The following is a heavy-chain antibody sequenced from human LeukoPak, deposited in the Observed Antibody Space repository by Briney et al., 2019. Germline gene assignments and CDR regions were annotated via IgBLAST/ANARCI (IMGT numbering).Heavy chain of an antibody. J-gene: IGHJ4*02. CDR3: AKSMVSGSYYEPAFDY. V-gene: IGHV3-23*01. Sequence: GRSLRLSCAASGFTFSSYAMSWVSQAPGKGLGWVSAISGSGGSTYYADSVKGRFTISRDNSKNTLYLQMNSLRAEDTAVYYCAKSMVSGSYYEPAFDYWGQGTLVTVSS. D-gene: IGHD1-26*01. CDR2: ISGSGGST. CDR1: GFTFSSYA.